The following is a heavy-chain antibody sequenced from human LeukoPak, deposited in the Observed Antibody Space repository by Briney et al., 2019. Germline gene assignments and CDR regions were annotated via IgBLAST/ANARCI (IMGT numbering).Heavy chain of an antibody. Sequence: GGSLRLSCAASGFTFDDYAMHWVRQAPGKGLEWVSGISWNSGSIGYADSVKGRFTISRDNAKNSLYLQMNSLRAEDTALYYCAKDISYDYIWGSSNPLDYRGQGTLVTVSS. J-gene: IGHJ4*02. D-gene: IGHD3-16*01. V-gene: IGHV3-9*01. CDR2: ISWNSGSI. CDR3: AKDISYDYIWGSSNPLDY. CDR1: GFTFDDYA.